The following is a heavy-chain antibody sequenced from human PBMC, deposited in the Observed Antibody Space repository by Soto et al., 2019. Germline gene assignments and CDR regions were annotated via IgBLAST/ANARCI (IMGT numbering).Heavy chain of an antibody. Sequence: GGSLRLSCVGSGFTFSNYKMNWVRQAPGQGLEWVSSISGSSTYIYYADSVRGRFTISRDNAKNSVHLQMNSLRVEDTAVYFCAREELPPGTSFNSWFDPWGQGTLVTVSS. CDR1: GFTFSNYK. V-gene: IGHV3-21*01. D-gene: IGHD1-1*01. CDR2: ISGSSTYI. J-gene: IGHJ5*02. CDR3: AREELPPGTSFNSWFDP.